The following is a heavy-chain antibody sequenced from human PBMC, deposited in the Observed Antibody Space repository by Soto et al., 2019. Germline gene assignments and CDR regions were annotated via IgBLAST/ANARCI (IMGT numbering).Heavy chain of an antibody. V-gene: IGHV3-30*18. Sequence: QVHLVESGGGVVQPGRSLRLSCAASGFSFSTYGMHWVRQAPGKGLEWVAFISNDGSNKYYADSVKGRFTNSRDNSKKPLYLQMNSLRAEDTAVYYCAKGFGNYCAFDYWGQGTLVTVSS. CDR2: ISNDGSNK. D-gene: IGHD1-26*01. CDR1: GFSFSTYG. CDR3: AKGFGNYCAFDY. J-gene: IGHJ4*02.